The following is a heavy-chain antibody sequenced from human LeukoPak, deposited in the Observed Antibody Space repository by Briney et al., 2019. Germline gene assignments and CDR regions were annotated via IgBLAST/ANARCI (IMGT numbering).Heavy chain of an antibody. V-gene: IGHV3-48*04. J-gene: IGHJ3*02. Sequence: GGSLRVSCVASGFTFSGDSMNWVRQAPGKGLEWLSYISGSSTTIYYADSVKGRFTISRDNAKNSLYLQMNSLRAEDTAVYYCARTTKGGTVALDMWGQGTLAVSS. CDR3: ARTTKGGTVALDM. CDR2: ISGSSTTI. CDR1: GFTFSGDS. D-gene: IGHD2-15*01.